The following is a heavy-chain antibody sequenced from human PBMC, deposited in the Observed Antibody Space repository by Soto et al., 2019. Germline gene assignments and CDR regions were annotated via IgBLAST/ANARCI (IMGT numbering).Heavy chain of an antibody. CDR1: RVSLSSHA. Sequence: GGSLRLSCVASRVSLSSHAMNWVRQAPGKGLEWVSYISIGSEVIYYAASVKGRFTISRDNAKNSLYLELHNLRAQATAVYYYARYTYCYGWGSYSPWGRGSLVTVTS. D-gene: IGHD3-10*01. CDR3: ARYTYCYGWGSYSP. CDR2: ISIGSEVI. J-gene: IGHJ5*01. V-gene: IGHV3-48*01.